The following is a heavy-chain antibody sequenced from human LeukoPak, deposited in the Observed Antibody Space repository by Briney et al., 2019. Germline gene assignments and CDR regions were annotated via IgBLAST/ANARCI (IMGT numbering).Heavy chain of an antibody. CDR3: ATSLYSSSSTYYYCGMDV. CDR1: GFTFSSYA. V-gene: IGHV3-64*01. J-gene: IGHJ6*02. D-gene: IGHD6-6*01. Sequence: GGSLRLSCAASGFTFSSYAMSWVRQAPGKGLEWVSAISSNGGSTYYANSVKGRFTISRDNSKNTLYLQMGSLRAEDMAVYYCATSLYSSSSTYYYCGMDVWGQGTTVTVSS. CDR2: ISSNGGST.